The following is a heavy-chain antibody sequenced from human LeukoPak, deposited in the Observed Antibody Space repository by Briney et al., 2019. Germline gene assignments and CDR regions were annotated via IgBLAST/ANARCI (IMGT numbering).Heavy chain of an antibody. D-gene: IGHD3-22*01. V-gene: IGHV3-30*02. CDR3: AKDPGAGYYGSSGYGPLDY. J-gene: IGHJ4*02. CDR2: IRYDGSNK. Sequence: GGSLRLSCAASGFTFSSYGMHWVSQAPGKGLEWVAFIRYDGSNKYYADSVKGRFTISRDNSKNTLYLQMNSLRAEDTAVYYCAKDPGAGYYGSSGYGPLDYWGQGTLVTVSS. CDR1: GFTFSSYG.